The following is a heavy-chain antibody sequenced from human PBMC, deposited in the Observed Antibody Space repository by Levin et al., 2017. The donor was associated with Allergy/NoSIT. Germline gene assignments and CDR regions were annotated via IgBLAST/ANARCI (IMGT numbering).Heavy chain of an antibody. CDR1: GYTLTELS. V-gene: IGHV1-24*01. D-gene: IGHD6-13*01. J-gene: IGHJ6*02. CDR2: FDPEDGET. Sequence: KPGESLKISCKVSGYTLTELSMHWVRQAPGKGLEWMGGFDPEDGETIYAQKFQGRVTMTEDTSTDTAYMELSSLRSEDTAVYYCATDSSAAGQTYYYYYYGMDVWGQGTTVTVSS. CDR3: ATDSSAAGQTYYYYYYGMDV.